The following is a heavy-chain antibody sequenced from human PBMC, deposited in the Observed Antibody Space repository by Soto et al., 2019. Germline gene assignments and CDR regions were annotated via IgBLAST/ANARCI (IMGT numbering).Heavy chain of an antibody. CDR1: GGSISSTSHY. CDR2: LYYSGST. Sequence: QLQLQESGPGLVKPSETLSLTCTVSGGSISSTSHYWGWVRQPPGKALEWIGSLYYSGSTYYNPPLKSRGTISVDTSKNQFSLKLSSVTAADTALYYCARHGVIGTKTFDSWGQGTLVTVSS. D-gene: IGHD3-10*01. V-gene: IGHV4-39*01. CDR3: ARHGVIGTKTFDS. J-gene: IGHJ4*02.